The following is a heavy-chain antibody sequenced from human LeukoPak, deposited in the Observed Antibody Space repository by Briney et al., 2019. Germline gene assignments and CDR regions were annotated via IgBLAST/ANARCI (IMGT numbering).Heavy chain of an antibody. Sequence: GGSLRLSCAATGFTFSSYSMNWVRQAPGKGLEWVSSISSSSSYIYYADSVKGRFTISRDNAKNSLYLQMNSLRAEDTAVYYCARDSTYYYDSSGYPPDYWGQGTLVTVSS. CDR3: ARDSTYYYDSSGYPPDY. CDR1: GFTFSSYS. J-gene: IGHJ4*02. CDR2: ISSSSSYI. D-gene: IGHD3-22*01. V-gene: IGHV3-21*01.